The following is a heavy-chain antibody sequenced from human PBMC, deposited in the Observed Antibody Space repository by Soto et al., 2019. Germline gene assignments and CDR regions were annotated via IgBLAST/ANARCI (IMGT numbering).Heavy chain of an antibody. D-gene: IGHD1-26*01. CDR1: GFNFNTYS. Sequence: EVRLVESGGGLVTPGGSLRVSCAASGFNFNTYSMNWVRQAPGKGLEWVSFISTSGGYKYYADSVRGRVTISRDNAKKSVYLEMNSLTADDTAVYYCAGERSALPGARDAMDVWGQGTTVTVSS. CDR2: ISTSGGYK. CDR3: AGERSALPGARDAMDV. V-gene: IGHV3-21*02. J-gene: IGHJ6*02.